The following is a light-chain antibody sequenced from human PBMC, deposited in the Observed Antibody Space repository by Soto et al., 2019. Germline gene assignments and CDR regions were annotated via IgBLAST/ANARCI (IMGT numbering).Light chain of an antibody. J-gene: IGLJ2*01. CDR3: QSYDSRLSTSL. CDR1: SSNIGGNP. V-gene: IGLV1-40*01. CDR2: NNS. Sequence: QSVLTQSPSASGTPGQRVTISCSGGSSNIGGNPVDWYQQFPGTAPKLLIFNNSNRPSGVPDRFSGSKSGTSASLAITGLQAEDEADYYCQSYDSRLSTSLFGGGTKLTVL.